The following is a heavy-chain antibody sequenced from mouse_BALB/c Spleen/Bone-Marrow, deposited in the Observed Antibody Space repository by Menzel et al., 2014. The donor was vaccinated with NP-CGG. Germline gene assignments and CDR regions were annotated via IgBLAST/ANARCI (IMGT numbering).Heavy chain of an antibody. CDR1: GLTFSSYA. Sequence: EVQVVESGGGLVKPGGSLKLSCAASGLTFSSYAMSWVRQTPEKRLEWVASISSGGSTYYLDSVKGRFTISRDNARNILYLQMSSLRSEDTATYYCARGGGYDYGHYYAMDYWGQGTSVTVSS. D-gene: IGHD2-4*01. CDR2: ISSGGST. V-gene: IGHV5-6-5*01. CDR3: ARGGGYDYGHYYAMDY. J-gene: IGHJ4*01.